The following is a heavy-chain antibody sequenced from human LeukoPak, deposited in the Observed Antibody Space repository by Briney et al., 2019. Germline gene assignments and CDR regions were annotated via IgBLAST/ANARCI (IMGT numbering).Heavy chain of an antibody. CDR3: AKERNYYDSSGYYSVAGGPDY. Sequence: SGGSLRLSCAASGFTFSSYGMHWVRQAPGKGLEWVAFIRYDGSNKYYADSVKGRFTISRDNSKNTLYLQMNSLRDEDTDVYYCAKERNYYDSSGYYSVAGGPDYWGQGTLVTVSS. V-gene: IGHV3-30*02. CDR2: IRYDGSNK. CDR1: GFTFSSYG. D-gene: IGHD3-22*01. J-gene: IGHJ4*02.